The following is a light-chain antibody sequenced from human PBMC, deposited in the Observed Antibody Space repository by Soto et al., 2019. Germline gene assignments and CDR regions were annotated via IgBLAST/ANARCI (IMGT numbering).Light chain of an antibody. V-gene: IGLV2-14*03. CDR2: DVS. Sequence: QSALTQPASVSGSPGQSITISCTGTSSDVGGHNYVSWYQQHPGKAPKLMIYDVSNRPSGVSNRFSGSKSANTASLTISGLQAEDEADYYCSSYTTTNAVVFGGGTKLTVL. J-gene: IGLJ3*02. CDR1: SSDVGGHNY. CDR3: SSYTTTNAVV.